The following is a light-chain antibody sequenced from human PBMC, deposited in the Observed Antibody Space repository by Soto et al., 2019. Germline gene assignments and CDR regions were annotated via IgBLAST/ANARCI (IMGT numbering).Light chain of an antibody. CDR1: SSNIGSNT. J-gene: IGLJ1*01. V-gene: IGLV1-44*01. CDR3: AAWDGSLKGYV. Sequence: QLVLTQPPSTSGTPGQRVTISCSGSSSNIGSNTVNWYQQVPGTAPKLLIYRNNQRPSGVPDRFSGSKSGTSASLAISGLQSEDEADYYCAAWDGSLKGYVFATGTKLTVL. CDR2: RNN.